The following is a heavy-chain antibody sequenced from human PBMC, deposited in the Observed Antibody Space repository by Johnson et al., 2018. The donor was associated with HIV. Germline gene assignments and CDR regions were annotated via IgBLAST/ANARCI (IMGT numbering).Heavy chain of an antibody. CDR1: GFTFSDYY. CDR3: TTGLYWNDAFDI. CDR2: IKSKTDGGTT. D-gene: IGHD1-1*01. Sequence: VQLVESGGGLVQPGGSLRLSCAASGFTFSDYYMSWIRQAPGKGLEWVGRIKSKTDGGTTDYAAPVKDRFTISRDDSKNTLYLQMNSLKTEDTAVYYCTTGLYWNDAFDIWGQGTMVTVSS. J-gene: IGHJ3*02. V-gene: IGHV3-15*01.